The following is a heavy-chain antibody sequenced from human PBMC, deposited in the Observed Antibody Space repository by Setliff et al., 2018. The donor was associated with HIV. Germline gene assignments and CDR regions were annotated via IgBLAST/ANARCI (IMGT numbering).Heavy chain of an antibody. V-gene: IGHV4-61*02. Sequence: SEILSLTCTVSGGSVRGDPYYWSWIRKSAGKGLEWIGRIYATGSTNYNPSLKSRVTISVDKSKNQFSLKLSSVTAADTAVYYCARDLKQLAPYYYYYYGMDVWGQGTTVTVSS. J-gene: IGHJ6*02. CDR2: IYATGST. D-gene: IGHD6-13*01. CDR1: GGSVRGDPYY. CDR3: ARDLKQLAPYYYYYYGMDV.